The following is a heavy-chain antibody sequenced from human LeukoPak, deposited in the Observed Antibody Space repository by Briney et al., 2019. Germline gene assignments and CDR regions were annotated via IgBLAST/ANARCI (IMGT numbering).Heavy chain of an antibody. Sequence: GGSLRLSCAASGLTFSSYWMSWVRQAPGKGLEWVANIKQDGSEKYYVDSVKGRFTISRDNAKNSLYLQMNSLRAEDTAVYYCARELPYVWGSYRYPVWGQGTLVTVSS. J-gene: IGHJ4*02. CDR3: ARELPYVWGSYRYPV. CDR2: IKQDGSEK. V-gene: IGHV3-7*01. D-gene: IGHD3-16*02. CDR1: GLTFSSYW.